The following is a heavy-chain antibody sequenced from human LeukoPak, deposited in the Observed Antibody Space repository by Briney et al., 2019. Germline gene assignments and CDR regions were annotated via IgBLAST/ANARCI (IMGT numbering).Heavy chain of an antibody. CDR2: IRSKAYGGTT. J-gene: IGHJ4*02. V-gene: IGHV3-49*04. CDR3: NRQHYGDY. CDR1: GFTFGDYG. Sequence: GGSLRLSCTAPGFTFGDYGMSWVRQAPGKGLEWVGFIRSKAYGGTTEYAASVKGRFTISRDDSRNIAYLQMNSLKTEDTAVYYCNRQHYGDYWGQGTLVTVSS.